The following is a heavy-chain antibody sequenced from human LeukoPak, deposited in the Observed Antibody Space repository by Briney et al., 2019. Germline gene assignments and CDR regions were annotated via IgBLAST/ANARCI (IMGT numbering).Heavy chain of an antibody. CDR2: ISSSSSTI. CDR3: ARVVGYYGSGSYWGNWYFDL. J-gene: IGHJ2*01. D-gene: IGHD3-10*01. CDR1: GFTFSSYS. Sequence: GGSLRLSCAASGFTFSSYSMNWVRQAPGKGLEWVSYISSSSSTIYYADSVKGRFTISRDKSKNTLYLQMNSLRAEDTAVYYCARVVGYYGSGSYWGNWYFDLWGRGTLVTVSS. V-gene: IGHV3-48*01.